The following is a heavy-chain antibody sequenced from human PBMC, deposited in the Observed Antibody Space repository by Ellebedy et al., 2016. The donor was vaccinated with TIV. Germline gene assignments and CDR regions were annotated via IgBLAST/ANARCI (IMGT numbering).Heavy chain of an antibody. CDR1: GFTFSSYS. Sequence: PGGSLRLSCAASGFTFSSYSMNWVRQAPGKGLEWVSGINWNGGSTGYADSVKGRFTMSRDNAKNSLYLQMNSLRAEDTALYYCARSRGSNYYYYGMDVWGQGTTVTVSS. CDR2: INWNGGST. V-gene: IGHV3-20*04. CDR3: ARSRGSNYYYYGMDV. J-gene: IGHJ6*02. D-gene: IGHD3-16*01.